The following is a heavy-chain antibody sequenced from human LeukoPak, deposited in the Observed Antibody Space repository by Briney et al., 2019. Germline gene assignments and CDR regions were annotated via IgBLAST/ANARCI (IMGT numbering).Heavy chain of an antibody. CDR1: GYSISSGYY. J-gene: IGHJ4*02. CDR3: ARVGGSYGGYYFDY. Sequence: PSETLSLTCSVSGYSISSGYYWGWIGQPPGKGLEWIGSIYHSGSTYYNPSLKSRVTISVDTSKNQLSLKLSSVTAADTAVYYCARVGGSYGGYYFDYWGQGTLVTVSS. CDR2: IYHSGST. V-gene: IGHV4-38-2*02. D-gene: IGHD1-26*01.